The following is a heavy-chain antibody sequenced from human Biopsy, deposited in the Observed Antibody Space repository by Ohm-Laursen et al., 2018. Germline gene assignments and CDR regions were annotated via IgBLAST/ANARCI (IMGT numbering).Heavy chain of an antibody. J-gene: IGHJ6*02. CDR2: INPSGSTT. CDR1: GYTFTSYY. Sequence: SSVKVSCKTSGYTFTSYYMHWVRQAPGQGLEWLGMINPSGSTTSYPQIFQGRVTMTRDMSTSTAYMELTSLRSEDTAVYYCAATSTLYCYYYAMDVWDQGTTITASS. V-gene: IGHV1-46*01. CDR3: AATSTLYCYYYAMDV.